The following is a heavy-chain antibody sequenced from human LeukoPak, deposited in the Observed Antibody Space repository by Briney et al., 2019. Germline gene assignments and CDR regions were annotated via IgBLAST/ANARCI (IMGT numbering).Heavy chain of an antibody. CDR2: IYTSEST. J-gene: IGHJ4*02. Sequence: SETLSLTCTVSGGSISSGNYYWSWIRQPAGKGLEWIGRIYTSESTYYNPSLKSRVTISVDTSKNQFSLKLSSVTAADTAVYFCAREALGVYYFDYWGQGTLVTVSS. V-gene: IGHV4-61*02. D-gene: IGHD2-8*01. CDR3: AREALGVYYFDY. CDR1: GGSISSGNYY.